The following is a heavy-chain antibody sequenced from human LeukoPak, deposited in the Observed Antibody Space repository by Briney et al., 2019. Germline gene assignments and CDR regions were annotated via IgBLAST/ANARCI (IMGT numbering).Heavy chain of an antibody. CDR2: TSSSDDGT. D-gene: IGHD2-21*01. V-gene: IGHV3-23*01. CDR1: GFTFSSYW. CDR3: ARAPVTSCRGAFCYPFDL. J-gene: IGHJ4*02. Sequence: GGSLRLSCAASGFTFSSYWMHWVRQAPGKGLEWVSATSSSDDGTYHADSVRGRFTIYRDNFRNTLYLQMNRLRVEDAALYYCARAPVTSCRGAFCYPFDLWGQGVLVTVSS.